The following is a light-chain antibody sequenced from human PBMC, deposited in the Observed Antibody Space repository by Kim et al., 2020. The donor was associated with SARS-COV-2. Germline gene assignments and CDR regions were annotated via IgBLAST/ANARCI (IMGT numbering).Light chain of an antibody. J-gene: IGKJ4*01. CDR3: QQYKSNSVT. CDR2: DAS. CDR1: QSISGW. Sequence: DIKMTQSPSTLSASVGDRVTITCRASQSISGWLAWYQQKPGKAPSLLIFDASTLESGVPSRFYGSGSGTEFTLTITSLQPDDFATYYCQQYKSNSVTFGGGTKVDIK. V-gene: IGKV1-5*01.